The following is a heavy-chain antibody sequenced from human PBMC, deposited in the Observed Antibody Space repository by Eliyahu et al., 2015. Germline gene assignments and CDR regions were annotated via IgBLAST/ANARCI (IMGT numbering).Heavy chain of an antibody. Sequence: QLQLQESGPGLVKPSETLSLXCPVSGGSISSSSYYWGWIRQPPGKGLEWIGSTYYXGSTYYNPSLKSRVTISVDTSKNQFSLKLSSVTAADTAVYYCARRELERHRHFDYWGQGTLVTVSS. V-gene: IGHV4-39*01. CDR1: GGSISSSSYY. CDR2: TYYXGST. J-gene: IGHJ4*02. CDR3: ARRELERHRHFDY. D-gene: IGHD1-1*01.